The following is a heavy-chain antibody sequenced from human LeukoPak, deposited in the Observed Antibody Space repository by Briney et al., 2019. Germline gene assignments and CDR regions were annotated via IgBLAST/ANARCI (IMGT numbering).Heavy chain of an antibody. CDR2: IWCDGSNK. Sequence: PGRSLRLSCAASGFAFSTYGMHWVRQAPGKGLEWVAVIWCDGSNKYYADSVKGRFTVSRDNSKNTLYLQMNSLRAEDTAVYYCAREYSYGPQNKYFQHWGQGALVTVSS. J-gene: IGHJ1*01. CDR3: AREYSYGPQNKYFQH. CDR1: GFAFSTYG. D-gene: IGHD5-18*01. V-gene: IGHV3-33*01.